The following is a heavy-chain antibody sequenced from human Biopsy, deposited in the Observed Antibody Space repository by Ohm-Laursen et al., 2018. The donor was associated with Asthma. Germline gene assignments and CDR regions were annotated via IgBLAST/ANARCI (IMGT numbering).Heavy chain of an antibody. CDR2: VYWTGST. J-gene: IGHJ4*02. CDR3: VRAVRNEQWLAPFDY. V-gene: IGHV4-59*01. D-gene: IGHD6-19*01. Sequence: SETLSLTCSVSGGSISSFYWSWIRQSPEKGLEWMGYVYWTGSTNYNPSLKSRVTMSVDTSKNRIFLELTSVTAADTAIYYCVRAVRNEQWLAPFDYWGQGKPVTVSS. CDR1: GGSISSFY.